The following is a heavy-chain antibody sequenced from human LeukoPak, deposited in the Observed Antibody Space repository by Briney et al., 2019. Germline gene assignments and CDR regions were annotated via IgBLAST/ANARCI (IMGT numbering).Heavy chain of an antibody. CDR1: GYTFTSYY. CDR3: ARTPQRSNYYMDV. Sequence: GASVKVSCKASGYTFTSYYMHWVRQAPGQGLEWMGWMNPNSGNTGYAQKFQGRVTMTRNTSISTAYMELSSLRSEDTAVYYCARTPQRSNYYMDVWGKGTTVTISS. D-gene: IGHD2-15*01. CDR2: MNPNSGNT. J-gene: IGHJ6*03. V-gene: IGHV1-8*02.